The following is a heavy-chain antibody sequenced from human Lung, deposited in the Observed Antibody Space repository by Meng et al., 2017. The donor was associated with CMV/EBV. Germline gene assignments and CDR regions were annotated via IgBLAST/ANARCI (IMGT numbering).Heavy chain of an antibody. CDR3: TRDPHCSSASCLKFDP. D-gene: IGHD2-2*01. Sequence: SXTLSLTCTVSGDSISSSNYYWAWIRQPPGKGLEWIVSMHHSGTTYYNSSLKSRVIMSLDTSKNQFSLELNSVTAADTAVYYCTRDPHCSSASCLKFDPWGQGTLVTVSS. CDR1: GDSISSSNYY. J-gene: IGHJ5*02. CDR2: MHHSGTT. V-gene: IGHV4-39*07.